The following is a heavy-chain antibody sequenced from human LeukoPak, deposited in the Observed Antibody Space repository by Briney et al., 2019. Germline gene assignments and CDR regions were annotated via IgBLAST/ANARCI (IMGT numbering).Heavy chain of an antibody. CDR2: IIPIFGTA. D-gene: IGHD6-13*01. CDR1: GGTFSSYA. Sequence: GASVKVSCKASGGTFSSYAISWVRQAPGQGLEWMGGIIPIFGTANYAQKFQGRVTITADESTSTAYMELSSLRSEDTAVYYCARGADIAAAGGYDYWGQGTLVTVSS. V-gene: IGHV1-69*01. CDR3: ARGADIAAAGGYDY. J-gene: IGHJ4*02.